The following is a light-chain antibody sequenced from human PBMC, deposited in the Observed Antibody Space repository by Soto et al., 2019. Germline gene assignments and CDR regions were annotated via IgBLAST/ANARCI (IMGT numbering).Light chain of an antibody. CDR1: NSNVGNYDL. V-gene: IGLV2-23*02. Sequence: SVLAQPGAGSGCPGQWIAISCIGTNSNVGNYDLVSWFQQHPGKAPKLIIYEVTRRPSGVSDRFSGSKSGNTASLTISGLQAEDEAQYYCCSFAGITSFVFGTGTKVTVL. CDR3: CSFAGITSFV. CDR2: EVT. J-gene: IGLJ1*01.